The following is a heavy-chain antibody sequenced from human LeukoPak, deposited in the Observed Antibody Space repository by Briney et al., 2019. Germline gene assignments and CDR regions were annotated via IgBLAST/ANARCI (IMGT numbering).Heavy chain of an antibody. V-gene: IGHV4-31*11. J-gene: IGHJ6*02. CDR3: ARDWVRQYCSGGSCYYGMDV. CDR2: IYYSGST. CDR1: GGSFSGYY. D-gene: IGHD2-15*01. Sequence: SETLSLTCAVYGGSFSGYYWSWIRQHPGKGLEWIGYIYYSGSTYYNPSLKSRVTISVDTSKNQFSLKLSSVTAADTAVYYCARDWVRQYCSGGSCYYGMDVWGQGTTVTVSS.